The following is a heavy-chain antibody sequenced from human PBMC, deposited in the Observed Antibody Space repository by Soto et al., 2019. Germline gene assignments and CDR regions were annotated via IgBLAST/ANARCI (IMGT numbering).Heavy chain of an antibody. CDR3: ARIGREYYYYYMDV. Sequence: QVQLVQSGAEVQKPGSSVKVSCKASGGTFSSYTISWVRQAPGQGLEWMGRIIPILGIANYAQKFQGRVTITADKSTSTAYMELSSLRSEDTAVYYCARIGREYYYYYMDVWGKGTTVTVSS. J-gene: IGHJ6*03. D-gene: IGHD1-26*01. CDR2: IIPILGIA. CDR1: GGTFSSYT. V-gene: IGHV1-69*02.